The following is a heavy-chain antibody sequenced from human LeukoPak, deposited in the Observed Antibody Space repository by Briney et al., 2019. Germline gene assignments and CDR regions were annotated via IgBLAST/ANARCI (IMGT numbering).Heavy chain of an antibody. V-gene: IGHV4-59*01. CDR2: IYYSGST. CDR3: ARDRRGLKNASDM. D-gene: IGHD3-10*01. Sequence: SETLSLTCAVSGGSLSSYYWSWMRQPPGKGLEWIGYIYYSGSTNYNPSLKSRVTISVDTSNNQLSLKLNSVTAADMAVYYCARDRRGLKNASDMWGQGTMVTVSS. J-gene: IGHJ3*02. CDR1: GGSLSSYY.